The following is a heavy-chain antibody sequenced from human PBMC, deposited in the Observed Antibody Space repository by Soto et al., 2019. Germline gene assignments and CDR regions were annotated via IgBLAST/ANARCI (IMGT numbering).Heavy chain of an antibody. D-gene: IGHD5-12*01. CDR3: ATIRIRGGPLRFED. V-gene: IGHV1-69*06. J-gene: IGHJ4*01. CDR2: VLPITGST. Sequence: QVQLVQSGAEVKKPGSSVKVSCKTSGGLFSVFSFNWVRQAPGQGLEWMGGVLPITGSTDYAQKFQGRLTITADSSTSTIYVELSRLTSDDTTNYYCATIRIRGGPLRFEDGGQGTLISVSS. CDR1: GGLFSVFS.